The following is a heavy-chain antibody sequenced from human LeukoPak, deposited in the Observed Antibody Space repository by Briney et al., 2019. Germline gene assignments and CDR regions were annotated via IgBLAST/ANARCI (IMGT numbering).Heavy chain of an antibody. CDR3: AKDRPPSAPKRYGSGSPLDY. CDR2: INSDGSTT. V-gene: IGHV3-74*01. D-gene: IGHD3-10*01. Sequence: GGSLRLSCAASGFTFSSYWMSWVRQAPGKGLVWVSRINSDGSTTSYADSVKGRFTISRDNAKNTLYLQMNSLRAEDTAVYYCAKDRPPSAPKRYGSGSPLDYWGQGTLVTVSS. J-gene: IGHJ4*02. CDR1: GFTFSSYW.